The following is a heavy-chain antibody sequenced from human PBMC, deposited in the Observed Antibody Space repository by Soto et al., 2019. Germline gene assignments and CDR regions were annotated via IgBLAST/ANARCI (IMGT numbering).Heavy chain of an antibody. D-gene: IGHD3-3*01. V-gene: IGHV3-33*01. Sequence: GSLRLSCAASGFTFSSYGMHWVRQAPGKGLEWVAVIWYDGSNKYYADSVKGRFTISRDNSKNTLYLQMNSLRAEDTAVYYCARDSGIRFLEWLHDYWGQGTLVTVSS. CDR2: IWYDGSNK. CDR3: ARDSGIRFLEWLHDY. J-gene: IGHJ4*02. CDR1: GFTFSSYG.